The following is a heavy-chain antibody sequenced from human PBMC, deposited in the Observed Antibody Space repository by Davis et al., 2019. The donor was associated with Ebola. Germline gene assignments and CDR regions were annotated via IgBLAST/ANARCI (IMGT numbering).Heavy chain of an antibody. Sequence: ASVKVSCKASGYTFTSYGISWVRQAPGQGLEWMGWISAYNGNTNYSQKFQGRVTITRDTSASTAYMELNSLRSEDTAVYYCASGLYDYVWGNYRALDYWGQGTLVTVSS. J-gene: IGHJ4*02. CDR1: GYTFTSYG. D-gene: IGHD3-16*02. CDR2: ISAYNGNT. V-gene: IGHV1-18*04. CDR3: ASGLYDYVWGNYRALDY.